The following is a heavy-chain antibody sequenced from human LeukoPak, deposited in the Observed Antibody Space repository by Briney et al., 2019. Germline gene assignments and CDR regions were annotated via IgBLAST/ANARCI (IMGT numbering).Heavy chain of an antibody. CDR2: IIPIFGTA. Sequence: ASVKVSCKASGGTFSSYAISWVRQAPGQGLEWMGGIIPIFGTANYAQKFQGRVTITADESASTAYMELSSLRSEDTAVYYCASGLRSTPFDYWGQGTLVTVSS. D-gene: IGHD2-15*01. CDR3: ASGLRSTPFDY. V-gene: IGHV1-69*13. CDR1: GGTFSSYA. J-gene: IGHJ4*02.